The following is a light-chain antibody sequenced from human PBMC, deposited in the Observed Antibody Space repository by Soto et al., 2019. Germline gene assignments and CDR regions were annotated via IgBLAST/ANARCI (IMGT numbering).Light chain of an antibody. J-gene: IGKJ1*01. CDR1: QTISSW. CDR2: KAS. CDR3: QHYNSYSEA. Sequence: DIQMTQSPSTLSGSVGDRVTITCRASQTISSWLAWYQQKPGKAPKLLIYKASTLKSGVPSRFSGCGSGTEFNLTISSLQPDDFVTYYCQHYNSYSEAFGQGTKVELK. V-gene: IGKV1-5*03.